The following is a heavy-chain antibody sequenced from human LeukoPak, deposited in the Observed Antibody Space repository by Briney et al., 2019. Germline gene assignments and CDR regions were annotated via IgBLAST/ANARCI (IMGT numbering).Heavy chain of an antibody. V-gene: IGHV3-48*04. CDR2: ISSSSSTI. J-gene: IGHJ5*02. Sequence: GGSLRLSCAASGFTFSSYSMNWVRQAPWKGLEWVSYISSSSSTIYYADSVKGRFTISRDNAKNSLYLQMNSLRAEDTAVYYCARDGVLRYFDWLLTPSWFDPWGQGTLVTVSS. CDR3: ARDGVLRYFDWLLTPSWFDP. D-gene: IGHD3-9*01. CDR1: GFTFSSYS.